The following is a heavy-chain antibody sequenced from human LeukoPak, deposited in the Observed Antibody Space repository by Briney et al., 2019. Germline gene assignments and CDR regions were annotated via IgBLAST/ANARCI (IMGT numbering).Heavy chain of an antibody. J-gene: IGHJ3*02. CDR2: INWNGGST. CDR3: AREPYECSGYYRPGAFDI. Sequence: GESLRLSCAASGFTFDDYGMSWVRQAPGKGLEWVSGINWNGGSTGYADSVKGRFTISRDNAKNSLYLQMNSLRAEDTALYYCAREPYECSGYYRPGAFDIWGQGTMITVSS. CDR1: GFTFDDYG. V-gene: IGHV3-20*04. D-gene: IGHD3-22*01.